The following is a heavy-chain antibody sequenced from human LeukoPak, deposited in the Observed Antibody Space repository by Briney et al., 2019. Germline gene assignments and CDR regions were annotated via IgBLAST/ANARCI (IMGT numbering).Heavy chain of an antibody. CDR1: GFTVSSNY. D-gene: IGHD3-9*01. CDR2: IYSGGST. Sequence: GGSLRLSCAASGFTVSSNYMSWVRQAPGKGLEWVSVIYSGGSTYYADSVKGRFTISRDNSKNTLYLQMNSLRAEDTAVYYCARDDTTGYFDYWGQGTLVTVSS. CDR3: ARDDTTGYFDY. J-gene: IGHJ4*02. V-gene: IGHV3-66*02.